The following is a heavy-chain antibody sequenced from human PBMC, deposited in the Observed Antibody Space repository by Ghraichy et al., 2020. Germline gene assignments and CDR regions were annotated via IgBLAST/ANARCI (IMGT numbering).Heavy chain of an antibody. J-gene: IGHJ4*02. CDR1: GITFGNSA. CDR2: IKQDGSEK. CDR3: ARDSRIAVAGNPHYYFDY. Sequence: GGSLRLSCTVSGITFGNSAMSWLRQAPGKGLEWVANIKQDGSEKYYVDSVKGRFTISRDNAKNSLYLQMNSLRAEDTAVYYCARDSRIAVAGNPHYYFDYWGQGTPVTVSS. V-gene: IGHV3-7*01. D-gene: IGHD6-19*01.